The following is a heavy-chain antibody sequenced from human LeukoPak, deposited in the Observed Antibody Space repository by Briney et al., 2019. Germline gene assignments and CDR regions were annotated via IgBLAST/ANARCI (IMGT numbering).Heavy chain of an antibody. V-gene: IGHV4-59*12. CDR3: ASPLGFNYYDSSGYSY. CDR1: GGSISSYY. J-gene: IGHJ4*02. CDR2: IYYSGST. Sequence: SETLSLTCTVSGGSISSYYWSWIRQPPGKGLEWIGYIYYSGSTNYNPSLKSRVTISVDTSKNQFSLKLSSVTAADTAVYYCASPLGFNYYDSSGYSYWGQGTLVTVSS. D-gene: IGHD3-22*01.